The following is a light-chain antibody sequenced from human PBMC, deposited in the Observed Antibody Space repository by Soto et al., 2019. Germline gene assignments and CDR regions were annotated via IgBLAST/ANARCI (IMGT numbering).Light chain of an antibody. J-gene: IGLJ1*01. CDR2: GNS. Sequence: QSVLTQPPSVSGAPGQRVTISCTGSSSNIGAGYDVHWYQQLPGTAPKLLIYGNSNRPSGVPDRFSGSKSGTSASLAITGLQAEDDADYYCQSYDSSLSGCYVFGTGTNVTVL. CDR3: QSYDSSLSGCYV. V-gene: IGLV1-40*01. CDR1: SSNIGAGYD.